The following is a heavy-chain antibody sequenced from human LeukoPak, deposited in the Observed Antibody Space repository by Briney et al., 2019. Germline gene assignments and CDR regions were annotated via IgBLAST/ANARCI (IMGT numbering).Heavy chain of an antibody. CDR1: GFTFSGYS. J-gene: IGHJ6*02. CDR3: ARDRTAMVGDGMDV. D-gene: IGHD5-18*01. CDR2: ISSSSSYI. Sequence: GGSLRLSCAASGFTFSGYSMNWVRQAPGKGLEWVSSISSSSSYIYYADSVKGRFTISRDNAKNSLYLQMNSLRAEDTAVYYCARDRTAMVGDGMDVWGQGTTVTVSS. V-gene: IGHV3-21*01.